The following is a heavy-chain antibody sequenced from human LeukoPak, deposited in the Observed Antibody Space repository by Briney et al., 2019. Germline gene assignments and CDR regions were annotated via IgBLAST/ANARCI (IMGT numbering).Heavy chain of an antibody. Sequence: GGSLRLFCAASGFTFSSYSMNWVRQAPGKGLEWVSYISSSSSTIYYADSVKGRFTISRDNAKNSLYLQMNSLRAEDTAVYYCARDSSGSYFDYWGQGTLVTVSS. CDR3: ARDSSGSYFDY. CDR1: GFTFSSYS. D-gene: IGHD1-26*01. CDR2: ISSSSSTI. J-gene: IGHJ4*02. V-gene: IGHV3-48*04.